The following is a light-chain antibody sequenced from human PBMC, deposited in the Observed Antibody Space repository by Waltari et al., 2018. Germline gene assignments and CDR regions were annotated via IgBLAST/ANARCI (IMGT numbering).Light chain of an antibody. CDR3: LQYNKYSLFT. J-gene: IGKJ3*01. CDR1: QNINTW. V-gene: IGKV1-5*03. Sequence: DIHMTQSPSTLSASVGDTVIITCRASQNINTWLAWYQQKPGRAPKLLIYKASNLQSGVPSRFSGSGSGTEFTLTISSLQPGHFATYYCLQYNKYSLFTFGPGTNVDIK. CDR2: KAS.